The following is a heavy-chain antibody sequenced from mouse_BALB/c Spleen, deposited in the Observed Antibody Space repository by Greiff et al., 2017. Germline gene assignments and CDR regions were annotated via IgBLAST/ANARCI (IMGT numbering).Heavy chain of an antibody. Sequence: EVQLVESGGDLVKPGGSLKLSCAASGFTFSSYGMSWVRQTPDKRLEWVATISSGGSYTYYPDSVKGRFTISRDNAKNTLYLQMSSLKSEDTAMYYCASDGYSNYFDYWGQGTTLTVSS. CDR3: ASDGYSNYFDY. CDR2: ISSGGSYT. V-gene: IGHV5-6*01. D-gene: IGHD2-3*01. J-gene: IGHJ2*01. CDR1: GFTFSSYG.